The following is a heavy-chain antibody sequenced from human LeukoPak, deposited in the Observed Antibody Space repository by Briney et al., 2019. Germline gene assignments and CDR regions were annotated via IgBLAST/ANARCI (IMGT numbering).Heavy chain of an antibody. CDR2: IIPIIGMT. Sequence: SVKVSCKAFGGTFSSYAISWVRQAPGQGLEWMGEIIPIIGMTDYAQKFQGRVTITADISTNTAYMELSSLRSEDTAVYYCARDSLIGDVQPLLPFDYWGQGTLVTVSS. CDR3: ARDSLIGDVQPLLPFDY. CDR1: GGTFSSYA. V-gene: IGHV1-69*10. D-gene: IGHD2-15*01. J-gene: IGHJ4*02.